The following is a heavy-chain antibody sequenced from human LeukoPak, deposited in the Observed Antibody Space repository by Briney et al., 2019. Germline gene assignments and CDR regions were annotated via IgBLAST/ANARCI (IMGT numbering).Heavy chain of an antibody. CDR3: AVGLPYIRGYFDY. CDR2: ISNSGST. D-gene: IGHD1-26*01. V-gene: IGHV4-61*01. J-gene: IGHJ4*02. Sequence: AETLSLTCAVSGGSINRGTFFWTWIRKPPGKGLEWIGYISNSGSTNYHPSLKSRVTISSDTSKTQFTLKLTSVTAADTAVYYCAVGLPYIRGYFDYWGQGTLVTVSS. CDR1: GGSINRGTFF.